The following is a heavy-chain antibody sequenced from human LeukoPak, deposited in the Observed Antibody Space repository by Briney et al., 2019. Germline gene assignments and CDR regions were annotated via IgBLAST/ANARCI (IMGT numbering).Heavy chain of an antibody. V-gene: IGHV3-11*04. CDR1: GFTFNDYY. Sequence: GGSLRLSCAASGFTFNDYYMSWIRQAPGKGLEWVSYMSSSGSTIYYADSVKGRFTISRDNAKNSLYLRMNSLRAEDTAVYYCARGTYDFWSGYVQYTWFDPWGQGILVTVSS. D-gene: IGHD3-3*01. CDR2: MSSSGSTI. J-gene: IGHJ5*02. CDR3: ARGTYDFWSGYVQYTWFDP.